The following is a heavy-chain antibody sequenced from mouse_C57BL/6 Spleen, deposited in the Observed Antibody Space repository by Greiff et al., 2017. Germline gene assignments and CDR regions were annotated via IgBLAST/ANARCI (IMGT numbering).Heavy chain of an antibody. CDR1: GYTFTSYW. CDR2: IHPNSGST. Sequence: QVQLQQPGAELVKPGASVKSSCKASGYTFTSYWMHWVKQRPGQGLEWIGMIHPNSGSTNYNEKFKSKATLTVDKSSSTAYMQLSSLTSEDSAVYYCATLYDGYYGLFAYWGQGTLVTVSA. J-gene: IGHJ3*01. V-gene: IGHV1-64*01. D-gene: IGHD2-3*01. CDR3: ATLYDGYYGLFAY.